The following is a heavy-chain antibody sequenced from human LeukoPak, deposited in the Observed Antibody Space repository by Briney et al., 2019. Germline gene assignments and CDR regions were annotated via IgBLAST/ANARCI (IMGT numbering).Heavy chain of an antibody. CDR2: IYYSGST. CDR3: GRMGDSGSYLEAD. V-gene: IGHV4-59*08. D-gene: IGHD1-26*01. CDR1: GGSISSYY. Sequence: SETLSLTCTVSGGSISSYYWSWIRQPPGKGLEWIGYIYYSGSTNYNPSLKSRVTISVDTSKNQFSLKLSSVSAADTAVYYCGRMGDSGSYLEADSGQATLVTVSS. J-gene: IGHJ4*02.